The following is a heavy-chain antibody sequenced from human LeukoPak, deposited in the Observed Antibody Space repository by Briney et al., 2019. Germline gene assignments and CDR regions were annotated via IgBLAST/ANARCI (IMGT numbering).Heavy chain of an antibody. CDR3: AKRGSGEDY. J-gene: IGHJ4*02. D-gene: IGHD6-19*01. V-gene: IGHV3-23*01. Sequence: GGSLRLSCAASGFTFSNYAMSWVRQAPGKGLDWVSTISPSDSSTYYADSVKGRFTISRDNSKNTLYLQMNSLRAEDTAVYYCAKRGSGEDYWSQGTLVTVSS. CDR2: ISPSDSST. CDR1: GFTFSNYA.